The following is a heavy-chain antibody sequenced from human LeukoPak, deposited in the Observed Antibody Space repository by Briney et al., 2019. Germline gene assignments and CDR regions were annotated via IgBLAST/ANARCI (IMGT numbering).Heavy chain of an antibody. Sequence: SGTLSLTCAVSGGSISSSNWWSWVRQPPGKGLEWIGEIYHSGSTNYNPSLKSRVTISVDRSKNQFSLKLSSVTAADTAVYYCAREGIDGYSNYFDYWGQGTLVTVSS. CDR2: IYHSGST. CDR1: GGSISSSNW. V-gene: IGHV4-4*02. J-gene: IGHJ4*02. D-gene: IGHD5-24*01. CDR3: AREGIDGYSNYFDY.